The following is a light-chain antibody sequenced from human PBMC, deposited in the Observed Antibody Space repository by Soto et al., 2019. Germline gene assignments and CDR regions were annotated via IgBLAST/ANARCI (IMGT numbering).Light chain of an antibody. CDR1: QSIERY. CDR3: QQTYTVPYT. CDR2: ATS. Sequence: DIQMTQSPSSLSASVGDRVTITCRASQSIERYLNWYQQKSGKAPKFLMYATSHLQSGVPSRFGGSGSGTEFTLTIRGLQPEDFGSYYCQQTYTVPYTFGHGTKLEIE. V-gene: IGKV1-39*01. J-gene: IGKJ2*01.